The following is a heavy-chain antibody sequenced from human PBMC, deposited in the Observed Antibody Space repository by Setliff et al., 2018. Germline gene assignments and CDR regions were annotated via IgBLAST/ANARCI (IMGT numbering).Heavy chain of an antibody. V-gene: IGHV4-61*09. J-gene: IGHJ5*02. D-gene: IGHD3-3*01. CDR2: FHTGGST. CDR3: ARAGPTVTFFRVLVISWWDP. CDR1: GDSISSGSYY. Sequence: TLSLTCNVSGDSISSGSYYWTWIRQPAGKGLEWIGHFHTGGSTNYNRSLRSRVSISVDTSKNQFSLKLSSVTAADTATYYCARAGPTVTFFRVLVISWWDPWGQGSLVTVSS.